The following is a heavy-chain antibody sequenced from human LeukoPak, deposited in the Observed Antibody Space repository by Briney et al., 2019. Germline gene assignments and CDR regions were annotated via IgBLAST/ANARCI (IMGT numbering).Heavy chain of an antibody. CDR2: INPNSGGT. V-gene: IGHV1-2*02. D-gene: IGHD3-22*01. CDR3: ARGIVYYYDSSGYSNYYFDY. J-gene: IGHJ4*02. Sequence: ASVKVSCKASGYTFTGYYMHWVRQAPGQGLEWMGWINPNSGGTNYAQKFQGRVTMTRDTSISTAYMELSRLRSDDTAVYYCARGIVYYYDSSGYSNYYFDYWGQGTLVTVSS. CDR1: GYTFTGYY.